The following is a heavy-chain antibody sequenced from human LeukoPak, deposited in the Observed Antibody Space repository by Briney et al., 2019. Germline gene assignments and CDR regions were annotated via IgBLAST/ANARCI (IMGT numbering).Heavy chain of an antibody. V-gene: IGHV3-21*01. Sequence: GGSLRLSCAASGFTFSSYSMNWVRQAPGKGLEWVSSISSSSSYIYYADSVKGRFTISRDSAKNSLYLQMNSLRAEDTAVYYCARDLRPYSGSYYFDYWGQGTLVTVSS. CDR2: ISSSSSYI. CDR3: ARDLRPYSGSYYFDY. J-gene: IGHJ4*02. CDR1: GFTFSSYS. D-gene: IGHD1-26*01.